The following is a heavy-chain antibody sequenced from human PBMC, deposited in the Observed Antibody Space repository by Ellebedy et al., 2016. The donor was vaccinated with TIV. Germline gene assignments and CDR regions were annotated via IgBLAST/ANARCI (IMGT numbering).Heavy chain of an antibody. CDR1: GGSFSGYY. V-gene: IGHV4-34*01. CDR3: ARGVGYVDLYYFDY. CDR2: INHSGST. J-gene: IGHJ4*02. D-gene: IGHD5-12*01. Sequence: MPSETLSLTCAVYGGSFSGYYWSWIRQPPGKGLEWIGEINHSGSTNYNPSLKSRVTILVDTSKNQFSLKLSSVTAADTAVYYCARGVGYVDLYYFDYWGQGTLVTVSS.